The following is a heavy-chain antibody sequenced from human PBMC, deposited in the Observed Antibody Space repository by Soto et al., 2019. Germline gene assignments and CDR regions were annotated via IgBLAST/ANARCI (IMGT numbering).Heavy chain of an antibody. D-gene: IGHD4-17*01. Sequence: WGSLRLSCAASGFTFSRYAIHWVRQAPGKGLEWVAVVSYDGSDKFYADSVKGRFAISRDNSENTLYLQMNSLKPEDTAVYYCARDFGDYESYYYGMDVWGQGTTVTVSS. CDR2: VSYDGSDK. J-gene: IGHJ6*02. CDR1: GFTFSRYA. CDR3: ARDFGDYESYYYGMDV. V-gene: IGHV3-30*01.